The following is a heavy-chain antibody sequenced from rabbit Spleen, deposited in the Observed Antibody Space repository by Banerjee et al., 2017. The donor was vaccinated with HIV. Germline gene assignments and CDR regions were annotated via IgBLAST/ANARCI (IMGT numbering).Heavy chain of an antibody. CDR1: GFSFSSTYY. CDR2: IYAGSSGST. V-gene: IGHV1S40*01. D-gene: IGHD4-1*01. CDR3: ARGPNSNRINL. J-gene: IGHJ4*01. Sequence: QSLEESGGDLVKPEGSLTLTCTASGFSFSSTYYMCWVRQAPGKGLECIACIYAGSSGSTYYANWAKGRFTISKTSSTTVTLQMTSLTVADTATYFCARGPNSNRINLWGPGTLVTVS.